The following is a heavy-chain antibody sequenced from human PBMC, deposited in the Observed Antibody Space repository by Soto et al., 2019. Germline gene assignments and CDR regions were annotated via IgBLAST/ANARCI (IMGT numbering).Heavy chain of an antibody. CDR3: ARIRAHYDSYYFDY. CDR2: IDWDDDK. Sequence: SGPTLVKPTQTLTLTCTFSGFSLSTSGMCVSWIRQPPGKALEWLARIDWDDDKYYSTSLKTRLTISKDTSKNQVVLTMTNMDPVDTATYYCARIRAHYDSYYFDYWGQGTLVTVSS. J-gene: IGHJ4*02. D-gene: IGHD3-3*01. V-gene: IGHV2-70*11. CDR1: GFSLSTSGMC.